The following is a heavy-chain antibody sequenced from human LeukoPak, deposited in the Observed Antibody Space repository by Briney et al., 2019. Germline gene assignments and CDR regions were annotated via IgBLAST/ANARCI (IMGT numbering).Heavy chain of an antibody. Sequence: SETLSLTCAVYGGSFSGYYWSWIRQPPGKGLEWIGEINHSGSTNYNPSLKSRVTISVDTSKNQFSLKLSSVTAADTAVYYCARQKRYSLAFDIWGQGTMVTVSS. CDR3: ARQKRYSLAFDI. CDR2: INHSGST. J-gene: IGHJ3*02. D-gene: IGHD2/OR15-2a*01. V-gene: IGHV4-34*01. CDR1: GGSFSGYY.